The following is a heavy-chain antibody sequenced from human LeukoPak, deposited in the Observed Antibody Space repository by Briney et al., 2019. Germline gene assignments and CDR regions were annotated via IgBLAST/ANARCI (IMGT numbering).Heavy chain of an antibody. CDR1: GFTFSSYA. CDR2: ISGSGGST. CDR3: AKDPVVVIAMQGYFDL. Sequence: GGSLRLXCAASGFTFSSYAMSWVRQAPGKGLEWVSTISGSGGSTYYADSVKGRFTISRDNSKNTLYLQMNSLRAEDTAVYYCAKDPVVVIAMQGYFDLWGRGTLVTVSS. D-gene: IGHD2-21*01. V-gene: IGHV3-23*01. J-gene: IGHJ2*01.